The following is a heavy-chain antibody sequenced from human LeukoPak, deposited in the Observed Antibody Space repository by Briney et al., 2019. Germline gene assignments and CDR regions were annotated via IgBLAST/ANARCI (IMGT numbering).Heavy chain of an antibody. Sequence: GGSLRLSCAASGFTFSSYWMSWVRQAPGKGLDWVSSISSSSTYIYYADSVKGRFTISGDNAKNSLYLQMNSLRAEDTAMYYCARDLTTSSTAYFQHWGQGTLVTVSS. CDR1: GFTFSSYW. V-gene: IGHV3-21*01. D-gene: IGHD6-6*01. J-gene: IGHJ1*01. CDR2: ISSSSTYI. CDR3: ARDLTTSSTAYFQH.